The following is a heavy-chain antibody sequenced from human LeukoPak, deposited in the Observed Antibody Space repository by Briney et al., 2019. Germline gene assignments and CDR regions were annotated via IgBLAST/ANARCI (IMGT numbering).Heavy chain of an antibody. CDR1: GFTFHTYW. CDR2: VKQDGSDK. J-gene: IGHJ4*02. V-gene: IGHV3-7*01. Sequence: GGSLRLSCAASGFTFHTYWMTWVRQAPGKGLEWVANVKQDGSDKYYADSVKGRFAISRDNAKNSLYLQMNTLTVEDTAIYYCARDHTSGYYAYWGQGTLVTVSS. CDR3: ARDHTSGYYAY.